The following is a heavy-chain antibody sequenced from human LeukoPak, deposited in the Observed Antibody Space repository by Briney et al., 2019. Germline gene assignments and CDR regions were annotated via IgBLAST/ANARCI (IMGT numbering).Heavy chain of an antibody. CDR2: ISDSGSRT. CDR1: GFIFDRYG. Sequence: GGSLRLSCAASGFIFDRYGMTWVRQAPGEGLKWVSSISDSGSRTYYADSVKGRFTVSRDNSKNTAYVQMNSLRAEDTAIYYCAKQESSGSYPYYFDYWGQGTLVTVPS. V-gene: IGHV3-23*01. CDR3: AKQESSGSYPYYFDY. J-gene: IGHJ4*02. D-gene: IGHD3-22*01.